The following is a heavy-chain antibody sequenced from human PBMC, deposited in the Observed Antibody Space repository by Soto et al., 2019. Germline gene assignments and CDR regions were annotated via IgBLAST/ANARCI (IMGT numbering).Heavy chain of an antibody. V-gene: IGHV3-23*01. Sequence: GGSLRLSCAASGFTFSSYAMSWVRQAPGKGLEWVSAISVSGGSTYYADSVKGRFTISRDNSKNTLYLQMNSLRAEDTAVYYCAKDAYRLGYCSSTSCYMVFNYYGMDVWGQGTTVTVSS. J-gene: IGHJ6*02. CDR2: ISVSGGST. D-gene: IGHD2-2*02. CDR3: AKDAYRLGYCSSTSCYMVFNYYGMDV. CDR1: GFTFSSYA.